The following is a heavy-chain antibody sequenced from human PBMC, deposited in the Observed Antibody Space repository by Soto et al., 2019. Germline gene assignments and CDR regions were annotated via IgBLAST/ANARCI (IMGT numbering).Heavy chain of an antibody. CDR2: ISSSSSYI. D-gene: IGHD6-13*01. CDR3: ARHQGPAAGNYGMDV. V-gene: IGHV3-21*02. CDR1: GFTFSSYS. J-gene: IGHJ6*02. Sequence: EVQLVESGGGLVKPGGSLRLSCAASGFTFSSYSMNWVLQAPGKGLEWVASISSSSSYIYYADSVKGRFTISRDKAKNSLFLQMSSLRAEDTALYYCARHQGPAAGNYGMDVWGRGTTVTVSS.